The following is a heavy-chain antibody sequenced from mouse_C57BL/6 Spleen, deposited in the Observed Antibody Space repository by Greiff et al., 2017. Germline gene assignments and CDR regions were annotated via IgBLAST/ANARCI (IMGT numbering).Heavy chain of an antibody. CDR3: ARSRSHYYGSSYFDD. V-gene: IGHV7-3*01. CDR1: GFTFTDYY. Sequence: EVQLVESGGGLVQPGGSLSLSCAASGFTFTDYYMSWVRQPPGKALEWLGFIRNKANGYTTEYSASVKGRFTISRDNSQSILYLQINALRAEDSATYYCARSRSHYYGSSYFDDWGQGTTLTVSS. J-gene: IGHJ2*01. D-gene: IGHD1-1*01. CDR2: IRNKANGYTT.